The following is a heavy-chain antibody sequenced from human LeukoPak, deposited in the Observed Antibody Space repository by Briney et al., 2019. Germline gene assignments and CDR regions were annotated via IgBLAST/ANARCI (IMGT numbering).Heavy chain of an antibody. CDR1: GFTVSSNY. D-gene: IGHD2-21*01. J-gene: IGHJ6*02. CDR2: IHSGGST. CDR3: ARVSRTLSNSPYGMDV. V-gene: IGHV3-53*01. Sequence: AGGSLRLSCAASGFTVSSNYMSWVRQAPGKGLEWVSAIHSGGSTYYADSVKGRFTISRDNSKNTLYLQMNSLRAEDTAVYYCARVSRTLSNSPYGMDVWGQGTTVTVSS.